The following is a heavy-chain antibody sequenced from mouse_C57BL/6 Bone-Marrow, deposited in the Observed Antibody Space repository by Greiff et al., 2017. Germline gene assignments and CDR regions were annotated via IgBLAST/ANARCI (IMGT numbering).Heavy chain of an antibody. J-gene: IGHJ2*01. D-gene: IGHD2-3*01. V-gene: IGHV1-55*01. Sequence: VQLQQPGAELVKPGASVKMSCTASGYTFTSYWITWVKQRPGQGLEWIGDIYPGSGSTNYNEKFKSKATLAGDTSSSTAYMQLSSLTSEDSAVYYCAPMISYYFDYWGQGTTLTVSS. CDR1: GYTFTSYW. CDR3: APMISYYFDY. CDR2: IYPGSGST.